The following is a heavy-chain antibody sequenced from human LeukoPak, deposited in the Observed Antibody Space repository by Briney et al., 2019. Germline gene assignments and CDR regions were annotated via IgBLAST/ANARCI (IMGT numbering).Heavy chain of an antibody. Sequence: GGSLRLSCAASGFTFSNYWMHWVRQTPGKGLVWVSRIDSDGKSTNYADSVKGRFTISRDNAKNTLYLQMNSLRVEDTAVYYCVRDKEVVTGIGWFDPWGQGTLVTVSS. CDR2: IDSDGKST. D-gene: IGHD2-21*02. CDR1: GFTFSNYW. J-gene: IGHJ5*02. V-gene: IGHV3-74*01. CDR3: VRDKEVVTGIGWFDP.